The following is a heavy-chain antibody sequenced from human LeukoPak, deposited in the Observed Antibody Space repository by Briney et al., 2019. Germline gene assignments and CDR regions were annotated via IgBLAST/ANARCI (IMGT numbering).Heavy chain of an antibody. CDR3: ARDDVRDSAMISNRGAFDI. CDR2: IYYSGST. D-gene: IGHD5-18*01. J-gene: IGHJ3*02. CDR1: GGSISSYY. Sequence: SETLSLTCTVSGGSISSYYWSWIRQPPGKGLEWIGYIYYSGSTNYNPSLKSRVTISVDTSKNQFSLKLSSVTAADTAVYYCARDDVRDSAMISNRGAFDIWGQGTMVTASS. V-gene: IGHV4-59*01.